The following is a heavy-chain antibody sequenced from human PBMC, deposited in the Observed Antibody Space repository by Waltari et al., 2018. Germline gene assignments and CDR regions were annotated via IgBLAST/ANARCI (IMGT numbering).Heavy chain of an antibody. J-gene: IGHJ5*02. D-gene: IGHD2-2*01. Sequence: QVQLQQWGAGLLKPSETLSLTCAVYGGSFSGYYWSWIRQPPGKGLEWIGEINHSGSTTSDPPPKSRVTISVDTSKNQFSLRLSSVTAADTAVYYCARGSKYQLLSVRRVWFDPWGQGTLVTVSS. V-gene: IGHV4-34*01. CDR3: ARGSKYQLLSVRRVWFDP. CDR2: INHSGST. CDR1: GGSFSGYY.